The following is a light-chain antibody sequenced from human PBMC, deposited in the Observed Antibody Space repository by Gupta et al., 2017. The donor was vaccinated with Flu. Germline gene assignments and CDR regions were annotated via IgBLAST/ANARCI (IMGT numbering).Light chain of an antibody. V-gene: IGLV1-47*01. J-gene: IGLJ3*02. CDR2: KNN. CDR1: TSNIGSND. Sequence: QSVLTQPPSASGTPGQWVTIACSGSTSNIGSNDVFWYLQIPGADPKVLINKNNQRPSGVPERFSGSKSGTSASLAVSGLRSEGEGDDYCAAWDDSLSGRVFGGGTKLTVL. CDR3: AAWDDSLSGRV.